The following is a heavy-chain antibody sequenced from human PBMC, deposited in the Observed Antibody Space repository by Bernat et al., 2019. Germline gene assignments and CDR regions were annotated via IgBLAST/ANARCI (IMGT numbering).Heavy chain of an antibody. V-gene: IGHV3-30*18. CDR3: AKGPTSLAYYFEH. CDR2: ISYDENKK. CDR1: GFTFNNYG. J-gene: IGHJ4*01. Sequence: QVQLVESGGVVVQPGGSLRLSCAASGFTFNNYGMHWVRQAPGKGLEWVAFISYDENKKYYVDSVKGRFTISRDKSKNTLSLQMNSLRVEDTAVYYCAKGPTSLAYYFEHWGHGTLVTVSS.